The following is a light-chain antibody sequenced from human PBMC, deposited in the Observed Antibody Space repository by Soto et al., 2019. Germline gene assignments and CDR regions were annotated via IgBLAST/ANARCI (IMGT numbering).Light chain of an antibody. J-gene: IGKJ1*01. V-gene: IGKV3-20*01. CDR1: QSVSSNY. Sequence: ETASTPYPDTLSLPPPESACLSCRASQSVSSNYLAWYQQKPGHAPSLIICGASSGATSLPDRFSGRGSGTVFTPTISRLSPEDFAVYYWQYYRGSWTFGQGTKVDIK. CDR3: QYYRGSWT. CDR2: GAS.